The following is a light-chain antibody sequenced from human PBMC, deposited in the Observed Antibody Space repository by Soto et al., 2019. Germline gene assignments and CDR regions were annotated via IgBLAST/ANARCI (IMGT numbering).Light chain of an antibody. J-gene: IGKJ1*01. Sequence: ELMLTQSPGTLSLSPGERATLSCRASQSVTSSYLAWYQQKPGQAPRLLIYGTSNRATGIPDRFSGSGSGTDFTLTISRLEPEDFAVYYCQQRSNWPPWTFGQGTKADIK. V-gene: IGKV3D-20*02. CDR1: QSVTSSY. CDR3: QQRSNWPPWT. CDR2: GTS.